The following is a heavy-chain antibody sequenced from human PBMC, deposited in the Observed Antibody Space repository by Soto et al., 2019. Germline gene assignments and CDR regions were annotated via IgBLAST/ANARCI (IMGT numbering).Heavy chain of an antibody. D-gene: IGHD1-26*01. CDR3: ARSRYSGSYFFDY. V-gene: IGHV4-30-4*01. Sequence: SETLSLTCTVSGGSISSGDYYWSWIRQPPGKGLEWIAYIHYSGSTYYNPSLKSRVTMSVDTSKNQFSLKLSSVTAADTAVYYCARSRYSGSYFFDYWGQGILVTVSS. CDR1: GGSISSGDYY. CDR2: IHYSGST. J-gene: IGHJ4*02.